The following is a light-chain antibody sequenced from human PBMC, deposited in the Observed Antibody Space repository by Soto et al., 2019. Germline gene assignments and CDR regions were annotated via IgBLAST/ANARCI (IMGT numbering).Light chain of an antibody. CDR2: EVS. CDR1: SSDVGGYNY. CDR3: SSYTSSSTLV. J-gene: IGLJ2*01. V-gene: IGLV2-14*01. Sequence: QSALTQPASVSGSRGPSITISCTGTSSDVGGYNYVSWYQQHPGKAPKLMIYEVSNRPSGVSNRFSGSKSGNTASLTISGLQAEDEADYYCSSYTSSSTLVFGGGTKLTVL.